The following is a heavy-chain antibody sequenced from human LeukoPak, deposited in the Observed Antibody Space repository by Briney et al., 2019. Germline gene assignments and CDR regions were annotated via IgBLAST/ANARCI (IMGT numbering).Heavy chain of an antibody. Sequence: ASVKVSCKASGYTFANYYMHWVRQAPGHGLEWMGVINPSGGSTVYAQKFQGRVTVTRDTSTSTIYMDLSSLRSEDTAVYSCARAVNGSYLGYWGQGTLVTVSS. CDR3: ARAVNGSYLGY. J-gene: IGHJ4*02. CDR2: INPSGGST. V-gene: IGHV1-46*01. CDR1: GYTFANYY. D-gene: IGHD3-10*01.